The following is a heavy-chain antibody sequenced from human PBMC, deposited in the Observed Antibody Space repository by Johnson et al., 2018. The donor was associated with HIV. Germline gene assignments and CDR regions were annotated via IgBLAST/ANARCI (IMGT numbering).Heavy chain of an antibody. D-gene: IGHD6-19*01. Sequence: QVQLVESGGGVVQPGRSLRLSCSASGFTFSSNPMHWVRQAPGKGLEWVAVMSFDGNNRYYADSVKGRFTISRDSSKNTLYLQMNSLRAEDMATYYCARARAKVVAGLDAFDIWGQGTMVTVSS. J-gene: IGHJ3*02. V-gene: IGHV3-30-3*01. CDR3: ARARAKVVAGLDAFDI. CDR1: GFTFSSNP. CDR2: MSFDGNNR.